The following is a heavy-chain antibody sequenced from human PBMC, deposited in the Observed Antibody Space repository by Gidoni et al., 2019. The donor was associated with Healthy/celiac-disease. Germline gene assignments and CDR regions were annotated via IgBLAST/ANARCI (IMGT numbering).Heavy chain of an antibody. CDR2: ISSSSSYI. CDR1: GFTFSSYS. V-gene: IGHV3-21*01. Sequence: EVQLVESGGGLVKPGGSLRLSCAASGFTFSSYSMNWVRQAPGKGLEWVSSISSSSSYIYYADSVKGRFTISRDNAKNSLYLQMNSLRAEDTAVYYCARSRYCSGGSCYSFYYWGQGTLVTVSS. CDR3: ARSRYCSGGSCYSFYY. J-gene: IGHJ4*02. D-gene: IGHD2-15*01.